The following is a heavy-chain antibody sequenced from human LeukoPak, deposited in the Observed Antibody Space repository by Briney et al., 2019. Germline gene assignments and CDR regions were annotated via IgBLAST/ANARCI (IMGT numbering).Heavy chain of an antibody. CDR3: ARDLMAVAGTGFDY. D-gene: IGHD6-19*01. J-gene: IGHJ4*02. CDR1: GFTFSSYS. V-gene: IGHV3-21*01. CDR2: ISRAGDYT. Sequence: GGSLRLSCVASGFTFSSYSMNWVRQAPGKGLEWVSSISRAGDYTYSEDSVKGRFTISRDNAKDSLYLQLNSLRAEDTAIYYCARDLMAVAGTGFDYWGQGALVAVSS.